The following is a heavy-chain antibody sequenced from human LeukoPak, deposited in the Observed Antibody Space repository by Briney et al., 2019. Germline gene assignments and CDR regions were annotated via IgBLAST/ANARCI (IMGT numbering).Heavy chain of an antibody. V-gene: IGHV1-2*02. Sequence: ASVKVSCKASGYTFTNYGISWVRQAPGQGLEWMGWINPNSGGTNYAQKFQGRVTMTRDTSISTAYMELSRLRSDDTAVYYCARESCSGGSCYIGNWGQGTLVTVSS. CDR3: ARESCSGGSCYIGN. D-gene: IGHD2-15*01. CDR2: INPNSGGT. CDR1: GYTFTNYG. J-gene: IGHJ4*02.